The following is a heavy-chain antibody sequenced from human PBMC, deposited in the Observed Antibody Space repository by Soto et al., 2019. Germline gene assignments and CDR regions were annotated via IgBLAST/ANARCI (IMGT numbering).Heavy chain of an antibody. CDR1: GYTLNNNH. CDR3: SGAESPDTAYFSLY. D-gene: IGHD1-26*01. V-gene: IGHV1-46*02. Sequence: ASVKVTCKTPGYTLNNNHMHWVQQYHGQGLEWLGIINPSDGGTGYAQKFQGRVTISRDTSNGIAYLQMNSLNIEDSAVYYCSGAESPDTAYFSLYWGQGTPVTV. J-gene: IGHJ4*02. CDR2: INPSDGGT.